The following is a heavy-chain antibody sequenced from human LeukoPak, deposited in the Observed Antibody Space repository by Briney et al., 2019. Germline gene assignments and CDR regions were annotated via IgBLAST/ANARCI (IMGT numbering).Heavy chain of an antibody. V-gene: IGHV1-18*01. CDR3: ARTDSSSGNCYDY. CDR2: INPYNGNT. CDR1: GYTFNNYG. D-gene: IGHD3-10*01. J-gene: IGHJ4*02. Sequence: ASVKVSCKASGYTFNNYGISWARQAPGQGLEWVGWINPYNGNTKYAQKLQGRLSLTTDTSTTTAYMELGSLNSDDTAVYYCARTDSSSGNCYDYWAQGTLVTLSS.